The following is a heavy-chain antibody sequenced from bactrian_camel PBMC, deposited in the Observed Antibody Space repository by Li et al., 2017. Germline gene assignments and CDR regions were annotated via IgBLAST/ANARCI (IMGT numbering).Heavy chain of an antibody. V-gene: IGHV3S6*01. CDR1: GFTFTNAW. J-gene: IGHJ4*01. D-gene: IGHD1*01. Sequence: HVQLVESGGGLVQPEGSLRLSCVASGFTFTNAWMHWVRQSPGKGLEWVSSIYTTDGRTNVAGSVKGQLTISRDNDKGTIFLLMNNLQTEDMAVYYCAACRARRYTNDRLVYTYWGQGTQVTVST. CDR2: IYTTDGRT. CDR3: AACRARRYTNDRLVYTY.